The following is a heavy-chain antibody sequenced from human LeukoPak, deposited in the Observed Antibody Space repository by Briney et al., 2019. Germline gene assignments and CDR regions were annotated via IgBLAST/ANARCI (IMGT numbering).Heavy chain of an antibody. CDR3: AKVDGTVYFDY. D-gene: IGHD5-24*01. J-gene: IGHJ4*02. Sequence: GGSLRLSCAASGFTFSTYAMTWVRQAPGKGLEWVSTIRGSGGNTYYADSVKGRFTISRDNSKNTLSLQMNSLRAEDTAVYYCAKVDGTVYFDYWGQGTLVTVSS. V-gene: IGHV3-23*01. CDR2: IRGSGGNT. CDR1: GFTFSTYA.